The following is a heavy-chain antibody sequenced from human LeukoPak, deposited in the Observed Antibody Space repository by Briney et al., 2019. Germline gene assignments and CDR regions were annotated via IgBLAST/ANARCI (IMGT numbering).Heavy chain of an antibody. CDR2: IYPGDSDT. Sequence: GESLKISCKGSGYSFTNYWIGWVRQMPGKGLEWMGIIYPGDSDTRYSPSFQGQVTISADKSISTAYLQWSSLKASDTAMYYCARPYYDSSGYGDAFDIWGQGTMVTVSS. V-gene: IGHV5-51*01. CDR3: ARPYYDSSGYGDAFDI. CDR1: GYSFTNYW. D-gene: IGHD3-22*01. J-gene: IGHJ3*02.